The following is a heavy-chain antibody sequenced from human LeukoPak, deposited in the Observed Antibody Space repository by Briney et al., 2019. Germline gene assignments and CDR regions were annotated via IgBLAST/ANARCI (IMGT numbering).Heavy chain of an antibody. CDR1: GYTFTSYG. J-gene: IGHJ4*02. Sequence: GASVKVSCKASGYTFTSYGISWVRQAPGQGLEWTGWISAYNGNTNYAQKLQGRVTMTTDTSTSTAYMELRSLRSDDTAVYYCARGVRGGYSSGWYVGDYWGQGTLVTVSS. D-gene: IGHD6-19*01. V-gene: IGHV1-18*01. CDR3: ARGVRGGYSSGWYVGDY. CDR2: ISAYNGNT.